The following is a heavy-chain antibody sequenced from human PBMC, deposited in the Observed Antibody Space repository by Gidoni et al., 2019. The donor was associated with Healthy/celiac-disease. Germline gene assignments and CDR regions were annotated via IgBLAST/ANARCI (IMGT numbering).Heavy chain of an antibody. CDR2: IYYSGST. Sequence: QLPLQESGPGLVKPSETLSLTCTVSGGSISSSRYYCGWIRQPPGKGLEWIGSIYYSGSTYYNPSLKSRVTISVDTSKNQFSLKLSSVTAADTAVYYCARHSPRSVLRYFDWLDAFDIWGQGTMVTVSS. CDR3: ARHSPRSVLRYFDWLDAFDI. D-gene: IGHD3-9*01. J-gene: IGHJ3*02. CDR1: GGSISSSRYY. V-gene: IGHV4-39*01.